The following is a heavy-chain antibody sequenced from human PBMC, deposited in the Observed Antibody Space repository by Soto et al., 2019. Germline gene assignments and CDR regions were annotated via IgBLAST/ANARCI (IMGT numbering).Heavy chain of an antibody. V-gene: IGHV4-39*01. Sequence: SDTLSLTCTFHCPSITRSRYYWAWSRQPPGKGLEWFGGIYYSGSTYYNPSLKSRVTISVDTSKNQFSLKLSSVTAADTAVYYCARLGGYCSSTSCYGYYGMDVWGQGTTVT. CDR3: ARLGGYCSSTSCYGYYGMDV. J-gene: IGHJ6*02. CDR1: CPSITRSRYY. D-gene: IGHD2-2*01. CDR2: IYYSGST.